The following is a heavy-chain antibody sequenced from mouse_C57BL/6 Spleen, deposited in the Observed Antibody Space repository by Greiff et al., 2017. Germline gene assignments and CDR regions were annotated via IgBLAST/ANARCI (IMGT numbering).Heavy chain of an antibody. CDR2: INPYNGGT. V-gene: IGHV1-19*01. J-gene: IGHJ3*01. D-gene: IGHD1-1*01. Sequence: EVQGVESGPVLVKPGASVKMSCKASGYTFTDYYMNWVKQSHGKSLEWIGVINPYNGGTSYNQKFTGKATLTVDKSSSTAYMELNSLTSEDSAVYYCARDYGSSYEGFAYWGQGTLVTVSA. CDR1: GYTFTDYY. CDR3: ARDYGSSYEGFAY.